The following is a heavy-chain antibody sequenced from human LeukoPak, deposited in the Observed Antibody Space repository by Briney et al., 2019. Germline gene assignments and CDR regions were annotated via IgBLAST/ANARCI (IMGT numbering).Heavy chain of an antibody. CDR2: ISSSGSTI. Sequence: GGSLRLSCAASGFTFSSYEMNWVRQAPGKGLEWVSYISSSGSTIYYADSVKGRFTISGDNAKNSLYLQMNSLRAEDTAVYYCASVFSYYYDSSRFDYWGQGTLVTVSS. D-gene: IGHD3-22*01. J-gene: IGHJ4*02. V-gene: IGHV3-48*03. CDR1: GFTFSSYE. CDR3: ASVFSYYYDSSRFDY.